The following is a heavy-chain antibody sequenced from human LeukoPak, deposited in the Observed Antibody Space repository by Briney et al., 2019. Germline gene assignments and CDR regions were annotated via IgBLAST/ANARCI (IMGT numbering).Heavy chain of an antibody. Sequence: GSLRLSCAASGFTFSSYSMNWIRQPAGKGLEWIGRIYTRGSTDYNPSLKSRVTISVDTSKNQFSLKLSSVTAADTAIYYCARSTWPSNGRLSPWGQGTLVTVSS. V-gene: IGHV4-4*07. J-gene: IGHJ5*02. CDR1: GFTFSSYS. CDR3: ARSTWPSNGRLSP. D-gene: IGHD2/OR15-2a*01. CDR2: IYTRGST.